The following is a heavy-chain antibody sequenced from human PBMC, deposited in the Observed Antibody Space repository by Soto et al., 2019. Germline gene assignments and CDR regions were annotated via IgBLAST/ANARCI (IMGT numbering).Heavy chain of an antibody. V-gene: IGHV3-33*01. D-gene: IGHD3-22*01. J-gene: IGHJ4*01. Sequence: PGGSLRLSCAAPGFTFSSYGMHWVRQAPGKGLEWVAVIWYDGTNKYYVDSLKGRFTISRDNSNNTLYLQMNSLRAEDTAVYYCARGASYYDSSGYYLGPFGYWGHGTLVTVSS. CDR3: ARGASYYDSSGYYLGPFGY. CDR2: IWYDGTNK. CDR1: GFTFSSYG.